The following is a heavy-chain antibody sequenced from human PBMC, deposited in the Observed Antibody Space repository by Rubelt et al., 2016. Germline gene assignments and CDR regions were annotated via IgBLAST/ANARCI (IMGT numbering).Heavy chain of an antibody. Sequence: EIQLVESGGGLVKPGGSLRLSCAVSGFTFSSYWMHWVRQAPGKGLVWVSRINSGGSIIRYADSVKGRFTISRDNAKSTLHLQMNRLRAEDTAVYYCAVEYYDDGSGYYYAAYWGQGTLVTVSS. CDR3: AVEYYDDGSGYYYAAY. V-gene: IGHV3-74*02. J-gene: IGHJ4*02. D-gene: IGHD3-22*01. CDR2: INSGGSII. CDR1: GFTFSSYW.